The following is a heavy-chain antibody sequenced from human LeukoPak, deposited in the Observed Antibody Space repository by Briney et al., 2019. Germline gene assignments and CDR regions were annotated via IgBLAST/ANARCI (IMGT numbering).Heavy chain of an antibody. CDR3: AREPYGDERGGWFDP. CDR1: GYTFNGYY. Sequence: SVRVSCKASGYTFNGYYMHWVRQAPGQGLEWMGRIIPILGIANYAQKFQGRVTITADKSTSTAYMELSSLRSEDTAVYYCAREPYGDERGGWFDPWGQGTLVTVSS. CDR2: IIPILGIA. V-gene: IGHV1-69*04. J-gene: IGHJ5*02. D-gene: IGHD4-17*01.